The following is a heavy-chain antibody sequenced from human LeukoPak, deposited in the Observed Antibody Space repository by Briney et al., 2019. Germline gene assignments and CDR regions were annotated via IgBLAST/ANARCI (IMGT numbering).Heavy chain of an antibody. V-gene: IGHV3-30*02. CDR2: IRYDGSNK. CDR1: GFTFSSYG. CDR3: AKVRSSWYSYYFDY. D-gene: IGHD6-13*01. J-gene: IGHJ4*02. Sequence: GGSLRLSCAASGFTFSSYGMHWVRQAPGKGLEWVAFIRYDGSNKYYADSVKGRFTISRDNSKDTLYLQMNSLRAEDTAVYYCAKVRSSWYSYYFDYWGQGTLVTVSS.